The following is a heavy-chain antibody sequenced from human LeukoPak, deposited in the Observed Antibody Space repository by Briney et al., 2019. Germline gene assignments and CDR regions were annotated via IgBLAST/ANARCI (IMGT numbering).Heavy chain of an antibody. CDR2: IYQSGST. J-gene: IGHJ4*02. D-gene: IGHD2-2*01. Sequence: SETLSLTCTVSGGSISSGGFYWSWIRQPPGKGLEWIGYIYQSGSTYYNPSLKSRVTISVDRSKNQFSLKLSSVTAADTAVYYCARDQWDIVVVPAAPFDYWGQGTLVTVSS. CDR3: ARDQWDIVVVPAAPFDY. CDR1: GGSISSGGFY. V-gene: IGHV4-30-2*01.